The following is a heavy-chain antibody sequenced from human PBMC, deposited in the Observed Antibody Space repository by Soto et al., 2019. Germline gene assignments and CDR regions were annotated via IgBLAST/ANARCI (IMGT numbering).Heavy chain of an antibody. CDR1: GGTFSSYA. V-gene: IGHV1-69*01. CDR3: AARQNNNQWPQPYYYYGMDV. D-gene: IGHD6-19*01. CDR2: IIPIFGTA. J-gene: IGHJ6*02. Sequence: QVQLVQSGAEVKKTGSSVKVSCKASGGTFSSYAISWVRQAPGQGLEWMGGIIPIFGTANYAQKFQGRVTIAADEFTSTAYMELSSLRSEDTAVYYCAARQNNNQWPQPYYYYGMDVWGQGTTVTVSS.